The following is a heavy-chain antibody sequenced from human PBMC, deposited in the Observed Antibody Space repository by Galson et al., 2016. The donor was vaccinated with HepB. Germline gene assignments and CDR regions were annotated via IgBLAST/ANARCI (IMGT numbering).Heavy chain of an antibody. CDR1: GFTFSTYG. J-gene: IGHJ4*02. D-gene: IGHD6-13*01. CDR3: VRGGPWGYSSRWYFDY. V-gene: IGHV3-33*01. Sequence: SLRLSCAASGFTFSTYGMHWVRQAPGKGLEWVAVIWYDGSNIYYADSVKGRFIISRDNSKNTLYLQMNSLRAEDTAVYYCVRGGPWGYSSRWYFDYWGQGTLVTVSS. CDR2: IWYDGSNI.